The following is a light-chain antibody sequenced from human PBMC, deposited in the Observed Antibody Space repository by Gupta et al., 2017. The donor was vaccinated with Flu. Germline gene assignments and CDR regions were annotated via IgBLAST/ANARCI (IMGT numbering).Light chain of an antibody. CDR2: DVN. CDR1: NSDIGRYPY. V-gene: IGLV2-14*03. CDR3: RSYTTSGAYVV. Sequence: QSALTQRASVAGSPGQSISLPCTGTNSDIGRYPYVSWYQQHPAKAPKLIIYDVNKRPSGVSDRFSGSKSGTTASLTIAGLQAEDEATYYCRSYTTSGAYVVLGGGTKVTVL. J-gene: IGLJ2*01.